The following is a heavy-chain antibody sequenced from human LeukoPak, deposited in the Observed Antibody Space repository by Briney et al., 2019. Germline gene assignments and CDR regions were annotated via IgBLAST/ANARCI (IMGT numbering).Heavy chain of an antibody. J-gene: IGHJ4*02. CDR1: GDSVSGISFY. V-gene: IGHV4-61*01. CDR3: ARVEGYSGYDWALDY. CDR2: IQYSGST. D-gene: IGHD5-12*01. Sequence: SETLSLTCTVSGDSVSGISFYWSWIRQPPGKGLQYIGYIQYSGSTNYNPSLKSRVTISVDRSKNQFSLKLSSVTAADTAVYYCARVEGYSGYDWALDYWGQGTLVTVSS.